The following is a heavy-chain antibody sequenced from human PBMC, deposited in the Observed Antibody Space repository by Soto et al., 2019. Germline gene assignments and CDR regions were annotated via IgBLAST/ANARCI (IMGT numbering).Heavy chain of an antibody. Sequence: PSETLSLTCTVSGGSTSSGGFYWSWIRQHPGKGLEWIGYIYYSGISYYNPSLKSRASISLDTSRNQFSMTLNSVTAADTAVYYCARNGYTYGMDVWGQGATVTVSS. CDR3: ARNGYTYGMDV. V-gene: IGHV4-31*03. J-gene: IGHJ6*02. CDR1: GGSTSSGGFY. CDR2: IYYSGIS. D-gene: IGHD5-18*01.